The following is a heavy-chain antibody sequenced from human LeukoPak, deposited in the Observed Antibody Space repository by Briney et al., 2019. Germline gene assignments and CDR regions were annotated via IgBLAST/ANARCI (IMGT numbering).Heavy chain of an antibody. CDR1: GYTFTGYY. J-gene: IGHJ3*02. D-gene: IGHD1-7*01. CDR3: ARDPPNYRDDAFDI. Sequence: ASVKVSCKASGYTFTGYYMHGVRQAPGQGLEWMGWINPNSGGTNYAQKFQGRVTMTTDTSTSTAYMELRSLRSDDTAVYYCARDPPNYRDDAFDIWGQGTMVTVSS. V-gene: IGHV1-2*02. CDR2: INPNSGGT.